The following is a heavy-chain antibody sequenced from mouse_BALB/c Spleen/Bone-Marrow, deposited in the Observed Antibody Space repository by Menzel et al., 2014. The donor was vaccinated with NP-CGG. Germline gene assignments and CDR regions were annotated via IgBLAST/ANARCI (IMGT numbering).Heavy chain of an antibody. J-gene: IGHJ4*01. Sequence: EVHLVESGPGLVKPSQSLSLTCTVTGYSITSDYAWNWIRQFPGNKLEWMGYISYSGSTSYHPSLKSRISITRDTSKNQFFLQLNSVTIEDTATYFCATLYGNYDYAMDYWGQGTSVTVSS. V-gene: IGHV3-2*02. CDR2: ISYSGST. D-gene: IGHD2-1*01. CDR3: ATLYGNYDYAMDY. CDR1: GYSITSDYA.